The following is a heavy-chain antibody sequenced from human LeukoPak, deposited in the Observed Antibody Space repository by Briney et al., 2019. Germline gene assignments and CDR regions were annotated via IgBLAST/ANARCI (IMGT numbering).Heavy chain of an antibody. Sequence: GGSLGLSCAASGFTSSTYAMSWVRQAPGKGLEWISGSSDSDSGTYYADSVKGRFTISRDNAKNTLYLQMNSLRAEDTAVYYCARGRYYGMDVWGQGTTVTVSS. J-gene: IGHJ6*02. D-gene: IGHD3-9*01. CDR2: SSDSDSGT. V-gene: IGHV3-23*01. CDR3: ARGRYYGMDV. CDR1: GFTSSTYA.